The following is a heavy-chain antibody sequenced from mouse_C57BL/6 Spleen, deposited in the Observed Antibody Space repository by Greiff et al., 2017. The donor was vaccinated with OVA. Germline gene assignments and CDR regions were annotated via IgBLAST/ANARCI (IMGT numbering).Heavy chain of an antibody. V-gene: IGHV1-74*01. CDR3: AYSSGYYAMDY. CDR2: IHPSDSDT. Sequence: VQLQQPGAELVKPGASVKVSCKASGYTFTSYWMHWVKQRPGQGLEWIGRIHPSDSDTNYNQKFKGKATLTVDKSSSTAYMQLSSLTSEDSAVYYCAYSSGYYAMDYWGQGTSVTVSS. J-gene: IGHJ4*01. CDR1: GYTFTSYW. D-gene: IGHD3-2*02.